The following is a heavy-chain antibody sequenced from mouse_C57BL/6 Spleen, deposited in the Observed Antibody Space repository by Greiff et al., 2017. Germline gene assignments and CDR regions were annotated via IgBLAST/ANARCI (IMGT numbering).Heavy chain of an antibody. CDR1: GYTFTSYW. CDR2: IDPSDSDT. Sequence: QVQLQQPGAELVRPGSSVKLSCKASGYTFTSYWMHWVKQRPIQGLEWIGNIDPSDSDTHYNQKFKDKATLTVDKSSSTAYMQLSSLTSEDSAVYYCARDDGSSYGGFAYWGQGTLVTVSA. D-gene: IGHD1-1*01. J-gene: IGHJ3*01. CDR3: ARDDGSSYGGFAY. V-gene: IGHV1-52*01.